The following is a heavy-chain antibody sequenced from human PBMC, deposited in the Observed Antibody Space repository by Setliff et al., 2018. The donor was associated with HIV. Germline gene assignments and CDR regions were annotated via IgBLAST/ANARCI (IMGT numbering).Heavy chain of an antibody. CDR3: ARDSSGYHYYFDY. V-gene: IGHV2-26*01. CDR1: GGSISSLYW. Sequence: TLSLTCTVSGGSISSLYWSWIRQPPGKALEWLAHIFSNDEKSYSTSLKSRLTISKDTSKSQVVLTMTNMDPVDTATYYCARDSSGYHYYFDYWGQGTLVTVSS. CDR2: IFSNDEK. J-gene: IGHJ4*02. D-gene: IGHD3-22*01.